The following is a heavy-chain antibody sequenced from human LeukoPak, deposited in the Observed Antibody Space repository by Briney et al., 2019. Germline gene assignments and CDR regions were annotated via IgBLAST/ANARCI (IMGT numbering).Heavy chain of an antibody. D-gene: IGHD3-10*01. V-gene: IGHV3-33*01. CDR2: IWYSGSTK. CDR1: GFTFSSYG. Sequence: AGSLRLSCAASGFTFSSYGMHWVRQAPGKGLEWVAVIWYSGSTKYYADSVKGRFTISRDNSKNPLYLQMNSLRAEDTAVYYCAPKPRITMVRGVISTDPLIDYWGQGTLV. CDR3: APKPRITMVRGVISTDPLIDY. J-gene: IGHJ4*02.